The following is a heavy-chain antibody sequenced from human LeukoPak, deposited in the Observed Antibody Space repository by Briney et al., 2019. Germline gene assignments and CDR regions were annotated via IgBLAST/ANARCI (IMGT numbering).Heavy chain of an antibody. CDR3: ARHVGYYYDSSGYGFFDY. J-gene: IGHJ4*02. CDR1: GGTFSSYA. CDR2: IIPIFGTA. V-gene: IGHV1-69*05. Sequence: SVKVSCKASGGTFSSYAISWVRQAPGQGLEWMGRIIPIFGTANYAQKFQGRVAITTDESTSTAYMELSSLRSEDTAVYYCARHVGYYYDSSGYGFFDYWGQGTLVTVSS. D-gene: IGHD3-22*01.